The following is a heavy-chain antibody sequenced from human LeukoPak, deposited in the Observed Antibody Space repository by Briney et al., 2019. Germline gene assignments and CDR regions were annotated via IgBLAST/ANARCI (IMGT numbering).Heavy chain of an antibody. CDR2: FRTTTDGGTG. CDR1: GFTFSNTW. D-gene: IGHD4-23*01. Sequence: GGSLRLSCAASGFTFSNTWMTWVRQTPGRGLEWVAFFRTTTDGGTGEYAAPVKGRFTISRDVSINTLFLQMSSLKIEDTAVYYCVTPLRWELSNEYRGQGTLVTVSS. J-gene: IGHJ4*02. CDR3: VTPLRWELSNEY. V-gene: IGHV3-15*01.